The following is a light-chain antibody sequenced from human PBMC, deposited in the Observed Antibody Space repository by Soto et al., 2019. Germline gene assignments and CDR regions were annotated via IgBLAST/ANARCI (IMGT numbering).Light chain of an antibody. CDR2: GAS. V-gene: IGKV3-20*01. J-gene: IGKJ1*01. Sequence: DIVLTQSPGTLSLSPGERATLSCRASESVSDNYLAWYQQKSGQAPRLLIYGASSRATGIPARFSASGSGTDFTLTISRLEPEDFAVYYCQQYESSPRTFGQGTKVDIK. CDR1: ESVSDNY. CDR3: QQYESSPRT.